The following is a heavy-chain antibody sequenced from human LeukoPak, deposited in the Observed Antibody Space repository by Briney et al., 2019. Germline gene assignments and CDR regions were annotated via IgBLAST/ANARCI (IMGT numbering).Heavy chain of an antibody. J-gene: IGHJ4*02. CDR3: ARATRAARHFDY. D-gene: IGHD6-6*01. CDR1: GGSFSGYY. V-gene: IGHV4-34*01. Sequence: SETLSLTCAVYGGSFSGYYWSWIRQPPGKGLEWIGEINHSGSTNYNPSLKSRVTISVDTSKNQFSLKLSSVTAADTAVYYCARATRAARHFDYWGQGTLVTVSS. CDR2: INHSGST.